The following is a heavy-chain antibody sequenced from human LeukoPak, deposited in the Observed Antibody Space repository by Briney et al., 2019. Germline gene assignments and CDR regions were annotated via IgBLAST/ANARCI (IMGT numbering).Heavy chain of an antibody. CDR3: AKEWRFSSSWYQYYFDY. J-gene: IGHJ4*02. V-gene: IGHV3-53*01. D-gene: IGHD6-13*01. Sequence: GGSLRLSYAASGFTVSSNYMSWVRQAPGKGLEWVSVIYSGGSTYYADSVKGRFTISRDTSTNTLYLQLNSLRVDDTAVYFCAKEWRFSSSWYQYYFDYWGQGTLVTVSS. CDR2: IYSGGST. CDR1: GFTVSSNY.